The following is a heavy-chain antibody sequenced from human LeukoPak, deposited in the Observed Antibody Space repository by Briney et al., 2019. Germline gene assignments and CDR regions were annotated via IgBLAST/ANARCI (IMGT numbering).Heavy chain of an antibody. V-gene: IGHV4-59*01. CDR1: GGSISSYY. D-gene: IGHD4-17*01. CDR3: ARARTVPGGMDG. CDR2: IYYSVST. J-gene: IGHJ6*02. Sequence: SETLSLTCTVSGGSISSYYWSWIRQPPGKGLEWIGYIYYSVSTNYNPSLKSRVTISVDASTNQFSLKLSSVTAADTAVYYWARARTVPGGMDGWGQGTTVSAS.